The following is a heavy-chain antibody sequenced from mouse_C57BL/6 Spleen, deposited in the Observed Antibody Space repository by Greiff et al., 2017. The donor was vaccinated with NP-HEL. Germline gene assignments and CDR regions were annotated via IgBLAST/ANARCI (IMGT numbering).Heavy chain of an antibody. CDR1: GYTFTSYW. V-gene: IGHV1-55*01. J-gene: IGHJ1*03. Sequence: QVQLQQPGAELVKPGASVKMSCKASGYTFTSYWITWVKQRPGQGLEWIGDIYPGSGSTNYNEKFKSKATLTVDTSSSTAYMQLSSLTSEDSAVYYCARERTGTWYFDVWGTGTTVTVSS. CDR3: ARERTGTWYFDV. D-gene: IGHD4-1*01. CDR2: IYPGSGST.